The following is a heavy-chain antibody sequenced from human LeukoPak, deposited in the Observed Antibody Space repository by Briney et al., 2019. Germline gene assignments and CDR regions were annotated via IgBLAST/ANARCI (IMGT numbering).Heavy chain of an antibody. Sequence: ASVKVSCKVSGCTLTELSMHWVRQAPGKGLEWMGGFDPEDGETIYAQKFQGRVTMTEDTSTDTAYMELSSLRSEDTAVYYCATVPVPLYSGYDPYYFDYWGQGTLVTVSS. CDR2: FDPEDGET. D-gene: IGHD5-12*01. V-gene: IGHV1-24*01. CDR1: GCTLTELS. CDR3: ATVPVPLYSGYDPYYFDY. J-gene: IGHJ4*02.